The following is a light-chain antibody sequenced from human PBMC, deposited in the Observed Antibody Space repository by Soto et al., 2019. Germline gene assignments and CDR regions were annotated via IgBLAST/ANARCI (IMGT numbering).Light chain of an antibody. Sequence: SYELTQPPSVSVSPGQTARITCSGDALPKQYAYWYQQKPGQAPVLVIYKDSERPSGIPERFSGSSSGTTVTLTLSGVQAEDEADYYCQSADSSGTYPYVFGAGTKVTVL. CDR3: QSADSSGTYPYV. CDR1: ALPKQY. V-gene: IGLV3-25*02. CDR2: KDS. J-gene: IGLJ1*01.